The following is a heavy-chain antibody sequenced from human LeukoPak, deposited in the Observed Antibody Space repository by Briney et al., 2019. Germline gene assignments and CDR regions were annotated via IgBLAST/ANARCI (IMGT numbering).Heavy chain of an antibody. J-gene: IGHJ5*02. CDR1: GYTFTSYG. Sequence: ASVKVSCKASGYTFTSYGISWVRQAPGQGLEWMGWISAYNGNTNYAQKLQGRVTMTTDTSTSTAYMELRSLRSDDTAVYYCASDDYCSSTSCPPAWGQGTLVTVSS. CDR2: ISAYNGNT. V-gene: IGHV1-18*01. CDR3: ASDDYCSSTSCPPA. D-gene: IGHD2-2*01.